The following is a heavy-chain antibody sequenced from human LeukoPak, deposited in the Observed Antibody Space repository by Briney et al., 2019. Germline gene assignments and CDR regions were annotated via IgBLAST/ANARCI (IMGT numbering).Heavy chain of an antibody. CDR2: ISSSSSYI. V-gene: IGHV3-21*01. CDR3: AKYYDFWSGYSPDAFDI. J-gene: IGHJ3*02. Sequence: GGSLRLSCAASGFTFSSYNMNWVRQAPGKGLEWVSSISSSSSYIYYADSVKGRFTISRDNAKNSLYLQMNSLRAEDTAVYYCAKYYDFWSGYSPDAFDIWGQGTMVTVSS. CDR1: GFTFSSYN. D-gene: IGHD3-3*01.